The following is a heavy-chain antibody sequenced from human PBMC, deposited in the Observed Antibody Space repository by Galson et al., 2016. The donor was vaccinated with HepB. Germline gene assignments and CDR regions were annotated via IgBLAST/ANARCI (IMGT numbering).Heavy chain of an antibody. CDR3: ASHFSEPKSDPLDH. V-gene: IGHV4-39*01. J-gene: IGHJ4*02. CDR2: VDRTGIT. CDR1: GGSINIYSYQ. Sequence: SETLSLTCTVSGGSINIYSYQWAWMRQPPGKGLEWIGSVDRTGITPHNPSLKGRVTISIDTSKNEFSLNLSSVIAADTAIYYCASHFSEPKSDPLDHWGQGTLVTVSS.